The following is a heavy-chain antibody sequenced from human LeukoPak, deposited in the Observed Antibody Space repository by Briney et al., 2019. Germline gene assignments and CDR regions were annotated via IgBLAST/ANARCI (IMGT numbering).Heavy chain of an antibody. CDR1: GYTFTSYY. CDR3: ARDRLYLPYYYDSSGYSIFDY. D-gene: IGHD3-22*01. V-gene: IGHV1-46*01. J-gene: IGHJ4*02. Sequence: GASVKVSCKASGYTFTSYYMHWVRQAPGQGLEWMGIINPSGGSTSYAQKFQGRVTMTTDTSTSTAYMELRSLRSDDTAVYYCARDRLYLPYYYDSSGYSIFDYWGQGTLVTVFS. CDR2: INPSGGST.